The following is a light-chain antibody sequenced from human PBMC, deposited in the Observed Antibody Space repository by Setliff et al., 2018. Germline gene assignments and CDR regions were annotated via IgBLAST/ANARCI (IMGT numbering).Light chain of an antibody. Sequence: QSALTQAASVSGSPGQSVTISCTGSSNDVGGYDYVSWYQHHPGRAPKFIIYDVRYRPSGVSNRFSGSKSGNTASLTISGLQAEDEADYYCFSYASSGPYVFGTGTKVTVL. J-gene: IGLJ1*01. CDR3: FSYASSGPYV. CDR1: SNDVGGYDY. CDR2: DVR. V-gene: IGLV2-14*03.